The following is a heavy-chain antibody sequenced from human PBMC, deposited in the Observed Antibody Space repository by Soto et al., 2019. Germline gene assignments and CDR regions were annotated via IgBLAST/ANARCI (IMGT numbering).Heavy chain of an antibody. CDR1: GYTFTSYA. D-gene: IGHD2-21*02. Sequence: QVQLVQSGAEVKKPGASVKVSCKASGYTFTSYAMHWVRQAPGQRLEWMGWINAGNGNTEYSQKFQGRVTITRDTSASTAYMELSSLRSEDTAVYYCARGGVVTAYFDYWGQGTLVTVSS. CDR3: ARGGVVTAYFDY. CDR2: INAGNGNT. J-gene: IGHJ4*02. V-gene: IGHV1-3*01.